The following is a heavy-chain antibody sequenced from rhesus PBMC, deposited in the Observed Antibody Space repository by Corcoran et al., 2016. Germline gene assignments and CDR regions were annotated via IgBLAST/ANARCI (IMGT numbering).Heavy chain of an antibody. CDR2: IYGSGSST. CDR1: GGSISSSY. CDR3: ARLPSYGYSSGWSLDY. V-gene: IGHV4-169*01. Sequence: LPLQESGPGLVKPSETLSVTCAVSGGSISSSYWSWIRQAPGKGLEWIGYIYGSGSSTNYNPSLKSRVTLSVDTSKNQLSLKLSSVTAADTAVYYCARLPSYGYSSGWSLDYWGQGVLVTVSS. D-gene: IGHD6S26*01. J-gene: IGHJ4*01.